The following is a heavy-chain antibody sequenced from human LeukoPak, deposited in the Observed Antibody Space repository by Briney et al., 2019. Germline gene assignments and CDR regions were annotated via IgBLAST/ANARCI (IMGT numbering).Heavy chain of an antibody. CDR1: GFTFANSW. Sequence: GGSLRLSCAASGFTFANSWIAWVRQAPGKGLGWVANIKQDGSTKHYADSLKGRFTISRDNPKNSLFLQMNNLRADDTAIYYCTRDTIGSLDYWGQGILVTVAS. CDR2: IKQDGSTK. CDR3: TRDTIGSLDY. V-gene: IGHV3-7*01. D-gene: IGHD1-26*01. J-gene: IGHJ4*02.